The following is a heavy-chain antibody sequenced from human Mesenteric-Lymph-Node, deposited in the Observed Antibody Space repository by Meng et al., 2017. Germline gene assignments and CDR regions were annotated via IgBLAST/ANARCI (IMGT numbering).Heavy chain of an antibody. D-gene: IGHD6-19*01. Sequence: GESLKISCAASGFTFSSYAMSWVRQAPGKGLEWVSAISGSGGSTYYADSVKGRFTISRDNSKSTLYLQMNSLRVEDTAVYYCAKGGPTSGWYFFDYWGQGGLVTVSS. V-gene: IGHV3-23*01. J-gene: IGHJ4*02. CDR1: GFTFSSYA. CDR3: AKGGPTSGWYFFDY. CDR2: ISGSGGST.